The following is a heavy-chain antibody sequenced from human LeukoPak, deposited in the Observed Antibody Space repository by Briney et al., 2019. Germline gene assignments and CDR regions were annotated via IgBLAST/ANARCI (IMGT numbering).Heavy chain of an antibody. D-gene: IGHD7-27*01. V-gene: IGHV3-74*01. Sequence: GGSLRLSCAASGFTFSSFYMHWVRQAPGKGLVWVSRINGDGTIINYADSVKGRFTISRDNAKNSLYLQMHSLRAEDTAVYYCARDLNWETYWGQGTLVSVSS. CDR1: GFTFSSFY. CDR3: ARDLNWETY. CDR2: INGDGTII. J-gene: IGHJ4*02.